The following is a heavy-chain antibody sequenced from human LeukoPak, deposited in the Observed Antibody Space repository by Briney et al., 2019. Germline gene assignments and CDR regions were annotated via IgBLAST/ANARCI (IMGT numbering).Heavy chain of an antibody. Sequence: ASVKVSCKASGYTFTSYDINWVRQATGQGLEWMGWMNPNSGNTGYAQKFQGRVTMTRNTSISTAYMELSSLRPEDTAVYYCAREAERGNWFDPWGQGTLVTVSS. CDR3: AREAERGNWFDP. J-gene: IGHJ5*02. V-gene: IGHV1-8*01. CDR2: MNPNSGNT. CDR1: GYTFTSYD.